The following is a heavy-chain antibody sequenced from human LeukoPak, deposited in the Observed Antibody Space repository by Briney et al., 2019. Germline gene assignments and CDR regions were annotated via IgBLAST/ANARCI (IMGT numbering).Heavy chain of an antibody. J-gene: IGHJ6*03. CDR1: GFTFSSYA. CDR2: ISSNGGST. CDR3: ARVRSSSWFYMDV. D-gene: IGHD6-13*01. V-gene: IGHV3-64*01. Sequence: PGGSLRLSCAASGFTFSSYAMHWVRQAPGKGLEYVSAISSNGGSTYYANSVKGRFTISRDNSKNTLYLQMGSLRAEDMAVYYCARVRSSSWFYMDVWGKGTTVTVSS.